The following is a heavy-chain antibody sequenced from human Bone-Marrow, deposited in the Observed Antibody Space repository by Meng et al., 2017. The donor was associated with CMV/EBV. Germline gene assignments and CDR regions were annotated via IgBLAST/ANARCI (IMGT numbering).Heavy chain of an antibody. Sequence: SETLSLTCAVYGGSFSGYDWSWIRQSPGKGLEWIGEINHRGSTNYNPSLKSRLTISVDTSKNQFSLKLNSVTAADTAVYYCAREYCGGDCYFGGWFDPWGQGTLVTVSS. CDR2: INHRGST. V-gene: IGHV4-34*01. CDR3: AREYCGGDCYFGGWFDP. J-gene: IGHJ5*02. CDR1: GGSFSGYD. D-gene: IGHD2-21*01.